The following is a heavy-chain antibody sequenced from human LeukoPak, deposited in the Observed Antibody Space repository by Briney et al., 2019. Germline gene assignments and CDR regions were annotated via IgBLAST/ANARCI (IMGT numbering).Heavy chain of an antibody. Sequence: ASVKVSCKASGYTFTNYGMNWVRQAPGQGLEWMGWINTNTGNPTYAQGFTGRLVFSLDTSVSTAYLQISSLRAEDTALYYCARDKYQLRYEIDYWGQGTLVTVSS. V-gene: IGHV7-4-1*02. CDR2: INTNTGNP. CDR3: ARDKYQLRYEIDY. CDR1: GYTFTNYG. J-gene: IGHJ4*02. D-gene: IGHD2-2*01.